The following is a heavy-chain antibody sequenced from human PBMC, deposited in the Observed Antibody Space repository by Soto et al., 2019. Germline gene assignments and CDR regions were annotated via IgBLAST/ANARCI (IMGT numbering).Heavy chain of an antibody. CDR2: ISWNSDNI. CDR3: AKDLYSNYGDAFDI. V-gene: IGHV3-9*03. D-gene: IGHD4-4*01. J-gene: IGHJ3*02. CDR1: GFTFDDYA. Sequence: PGGSLKLCCAASGFTFDDYAMHWVRQAPGKGLEWVSGISWNSDNIVYADSVKGRFTISRDNAKNSLYLQMNSLRAEDMALYYCAKDLYSNYGDAFDIWGQGTMVT.